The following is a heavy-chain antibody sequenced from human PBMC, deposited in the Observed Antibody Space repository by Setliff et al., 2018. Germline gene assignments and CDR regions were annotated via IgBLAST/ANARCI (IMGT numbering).Heavy chain of an antibody. J-gene: IGHJ1*01. CDR2: INPKNGVT. Sequence: GASVKVSCKTSGYSFTNYYMHWVRQVPGRGLEWMGSINPKNGVTKYAQAFQDRVTMTRDTSISTAYMELSSLTYDDTAVYYCARGRNIAARLLDSWGQGTLVTVSS. D-gene: IGHD6-6*01. V-gene: IGHV1-2*02. CDR1: GYSFTNYY. CDR3: ARGRNIAARLLDS.